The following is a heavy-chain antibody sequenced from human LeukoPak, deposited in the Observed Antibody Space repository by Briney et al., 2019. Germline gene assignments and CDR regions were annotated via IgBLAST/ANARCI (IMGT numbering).Heavy chain of an antibody. D-gene: IGHD1-26*01. J-gene: IGHJ5*02. CDR3: AKGDGGSYSWFDP. CDR1: GFTFSNYV. CDR2: VSGSGGNT. Sequence: GGSLRLSCAASGFTFSNYVMSWVRQAPGKGLDWVSGVSGSGGNTYYADSVKGRFTISRDNSKNTLFLQMNSLRAEDTAVYYCAKGDGGSYSWFDPWGQGTLVTVSS. V-gene: IGHV3-23*01.